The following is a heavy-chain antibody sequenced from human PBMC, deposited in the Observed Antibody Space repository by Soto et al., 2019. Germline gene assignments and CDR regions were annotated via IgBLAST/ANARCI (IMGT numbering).Heavy chain of an antibody. CDR2: IYYSGST. CDR1: GGSISSGGYY. D-gene: IGHD3-22*01. J-gene: IGHJ3*02. Sequence: SETLSLTCTVSGGSISSGGYYWSWIRQHPGKGLEWIGYIYYSGSTYYNPSLKSRVTISVDTSKNQFSLKLSSVTAADTAVYYCAKYYYDSSGYFDAFDIWGQGTMVTVSS. CDR3: AKYYYDSSGYFDAFDI. V-gene: IGHV4-31*03.